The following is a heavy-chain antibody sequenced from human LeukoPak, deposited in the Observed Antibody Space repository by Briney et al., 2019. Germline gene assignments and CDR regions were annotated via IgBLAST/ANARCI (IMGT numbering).Heavy chain of an antibody. Sequence: GGSLRLSCAASGFTFSNYDKSWVRQAPGKGLEWVSSINSGGSAYYADSVKGRFTISRDNSKNTLSLQMNSLRAEDTAVYYCAKEMPPAGAFDYWGQGTLVTVSA. V-gene: IGHV3-23*01. CDR2: INSGGSA. J-gene: IGHJ4*02. CDR3: AKEMPPAGAFDY. D-gene: IGHD1-26*01. CDR1: GFTFSNYD.